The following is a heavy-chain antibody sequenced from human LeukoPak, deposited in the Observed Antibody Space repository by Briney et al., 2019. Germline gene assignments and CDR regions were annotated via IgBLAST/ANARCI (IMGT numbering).Heavy chain of an antibody. CDR1: GYTFTGYY. CDR3: ARDCCSSTSCLVDWFDP. CDR2: INPNSGGT. J-gene: IGHJ5*02. D-gene: IGHD2-2*01. V-gene: IGHV1-2*02. Sequence: ASVKVSCKASGYTFTGYYMHWVRQAPGQGLEWMGWINPNSGGTNYAQKFQGRVTMTRDTSINTAYMELSRLRSDDTAVYYCARDCCSSTSCLVDWFDPWGQGTLVTVSS.